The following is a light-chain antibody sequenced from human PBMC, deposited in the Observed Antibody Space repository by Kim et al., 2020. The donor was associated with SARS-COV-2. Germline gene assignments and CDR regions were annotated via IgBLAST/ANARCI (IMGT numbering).Light chain of an antibody. CDR3: QQSYSTPRS. CDR1: QSISSY. J-gene: IGKJ2*03. CDR2: AAS. Sequence: ASVGDRVTITCRASQSISSYLNWYQQKPGKAPQLLIYAASSLQSGVPSRFSGSGSGTDFTLTISSLQPEDFATYYCQQSYSTPRSFGQGTKLEI. V-gene: IGKV1-39*01.